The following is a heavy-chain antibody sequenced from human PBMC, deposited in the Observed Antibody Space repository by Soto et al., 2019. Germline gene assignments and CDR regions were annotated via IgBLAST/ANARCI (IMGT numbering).Heavy chain of an antibody. CDR1: GFIFTMYW. V-gene: IGHV3-74*01. Sequence: GGSLRLSCAASGFIFTMYWMHWVRQSPGKGLVWISRIYNDGTYSDYADSVRGRFTISRDNVNDTLYLPLNNLRAEDSGLYYCTRGPRPISTGTGAYWGQGTQVTVSS. CDR3: TRGPRPISTGTGAY. J-gene: IGHJ4*02. CDR2: IYNDGTYS. D-gene: IGHD3-10*01.